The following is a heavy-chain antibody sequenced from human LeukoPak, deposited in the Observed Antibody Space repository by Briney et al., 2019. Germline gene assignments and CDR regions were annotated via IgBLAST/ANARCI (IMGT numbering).Heavy chain of an antibody. J-gene: IGHJ4*02. CDR3: ARRQGVPSYYFDY. D-gene: IGHD2-15*01. CDR2: INHSGST. CDR1: GGSFSGYY. Sequence: PSETLSLTCAVYGGSFSGYYWSWIRQPPGKGLEWIGEINHSGSTNCNPSLKSRVTISVDTSKNQFSLKLSSVTAADTAVYYCARRQGVPSYYFDYWGQGTLVTVSS. V-gene: IGHV4-34*01.